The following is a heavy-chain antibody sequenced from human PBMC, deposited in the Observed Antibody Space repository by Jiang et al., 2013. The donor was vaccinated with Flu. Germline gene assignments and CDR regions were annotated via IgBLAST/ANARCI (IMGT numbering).Heavy chain of an antibody. Sequence: SQTLSLTCAISGDSVSSNSAAWNWIRQSPSRGLEWLGRTYYRSKWYNDYAVSVKSRITINPDTSKNQFSLQLNSVTPEDTAVYYCARDRTNGITGTTEALFRFDYWGQGTLVTVSS. D-gene: IGHD1-20*01. CDR3: ARDRTNGITGTTEALFRFDY. CDR1: GDSVSSNSAA. CDR2: TYYRSKWYN. V-gene: IGHV6-1*01. J-gene: IGHJ4*02.